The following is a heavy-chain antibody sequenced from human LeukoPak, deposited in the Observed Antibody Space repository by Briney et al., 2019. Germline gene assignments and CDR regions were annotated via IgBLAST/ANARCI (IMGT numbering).Heavy chain of an antibody. CDR3: TSGLGGWLP. D-gene: IGHD6-19*01. Sequence: GGSLRPSCAASGFTFSSYWMSWVRQAPGKGLEWVANINPDGSVKLSEDSVRGRFTISRDNVKNSFSLQMDSLRPDDTAVYYCTSGLGGWLPWGQGTLVTVSS. CDR1: GFTFSSYW. V-gene: IGHV3-7*01. J-gene: IGHJ5*02. CDR2: INPDGSVK.